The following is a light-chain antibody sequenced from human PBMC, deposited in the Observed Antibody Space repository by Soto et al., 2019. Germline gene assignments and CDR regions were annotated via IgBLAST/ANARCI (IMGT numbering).Light chain of an antibody. CDR3: AASDDSLTAHV. V-gene: IGLV1-44*01. CDR2: NNN. CDR1: SSNIGGRT. Sequence: VLTQPPSASGTPGQRATISCSGSSSNIGGRTVNWWQQLPATTPKLLIYNNNQRPSGVPDRLSGCKSGTSASLAITGRQSEDEADYYCAASDDSLTAHVFGVGTKVTVL. J-gene: IGLJ1*01.